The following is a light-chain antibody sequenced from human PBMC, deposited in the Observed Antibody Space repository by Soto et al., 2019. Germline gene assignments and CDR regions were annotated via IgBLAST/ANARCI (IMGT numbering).Light chain of an antibody. Sequence: ILMTQSPATLSVSPGERATLSCRASQSVSNNLAWYQQKPGQAPRLLIYDASTRATGIPARFSGSGSGTEFTLTSSGLQSEDFAVYYCQQYNNWPPWTFGQGTQVAIK. V-gene: IGKV3-15*01. CDR3: QQYNNWPPWT. J-gene: IGKJ1*01. CDR1: QSVSNN. CDR2: DAS.